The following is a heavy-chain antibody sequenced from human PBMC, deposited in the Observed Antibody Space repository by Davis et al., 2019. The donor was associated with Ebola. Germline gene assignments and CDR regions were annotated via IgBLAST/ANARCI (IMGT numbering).Heavy chain of an antibody. D-gene: IGHD6-19*01. J-gene: IGHJ6*02. V-gene: IGHV4-59*01. CDR2: ISYSGAT. Sequence: SETLSLTCTVSGASISSYYWNWIRQPPGKGLEWIGYISYSGATNYNPSLKSRVTISVETSKKQVSLRLNSVTAEDTAVYYCARDGSGWYQGYYYGMDVWGQGTTVTVSS. CDR1: GASISSYY. CDR3: ARDGSGWYQGYYYGMDV.